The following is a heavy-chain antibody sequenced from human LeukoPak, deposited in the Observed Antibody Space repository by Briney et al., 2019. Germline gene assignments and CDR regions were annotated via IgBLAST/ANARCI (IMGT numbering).Heavy chain of an antibody. CDR2: ISSSSSYT. CDR3: ARARYCSGGSCRGRINWFDP. D-gene: IGHD2-15*01. Sequence: GGSVRLSCAASGFTFSDYYMSWIRQAPGKGLGWVSYISSSSSYTNYADSVKGRFTISRDNAKNSLYLQLNSLRAEDTAAYYCARARYCSGGSCRGRINWFDPWGQGTLVTVSS. J-gene: IGHJ5*02. V-gene: IGHV3-11*06. CDR1: GFTFSDYY.